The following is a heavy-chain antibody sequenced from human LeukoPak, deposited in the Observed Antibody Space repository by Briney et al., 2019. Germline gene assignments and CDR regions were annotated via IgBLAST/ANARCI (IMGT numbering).Heavy chain of an antibody. Sequence: GGSLRLSCAASGFTFSSYAMRWVRQAPGKGLEWVSSISGSGGNTYYADSVKGRFTISRDNSKNTLYLQMTSLRAEDTAVYYCAKDRVTAAGYYFDYWGQGTLVTVSS. D-gene: IGHD6-13*01. J-gene: IGHJ4*02. CDR3: AKDRVTAAGYYFDY. CDR2: ISGSGGNT. V-gene: IGHV3-23*01. CDR1: GFTFSSYA.